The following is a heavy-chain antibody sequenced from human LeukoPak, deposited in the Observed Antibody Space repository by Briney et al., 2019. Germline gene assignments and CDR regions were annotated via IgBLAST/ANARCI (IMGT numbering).Heavy chain of an antibody. CDR1: GGSISSSSYY. Sequence: PSETLSLTCTVSGGSISSSSYYWGWIRQPPGTGLEWIGSIYYSGSTYYNPSLKSRVTISVDTSKNQFSLKLSSVTAADTAVYYCARQDTYSSGWYRPFDYWGQGTLVTVSS. J-gene: IGHJ4*02. D-gene: IGHD6-19*01. CDR3: ARQDTYSSGWYRPFDY. V-gene: IGHV4-39*01. CDR2: IYYSGST.